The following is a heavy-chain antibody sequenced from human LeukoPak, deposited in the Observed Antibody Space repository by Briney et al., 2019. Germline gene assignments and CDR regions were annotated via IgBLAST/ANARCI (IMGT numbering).Heavy chain of an antibody. CDR2: IYSGGTT. CDR3: ARVGDHFHWNFDL. Sequence: GGSLRLSCAASGFTASTYYMNWVRQAPGKGLEWVSIIYSGGTTYYADSVKGRFTISRDTSKNTLSLQMNSLRAEDTAVYFCARVGDHFHWNFDLWGRGTLVTVSS. D-gene: IGHD3-3*02. V-gene: IGHV3-53*01. CDR1: GFTASTYY. J-gene: IGHJ2*01.